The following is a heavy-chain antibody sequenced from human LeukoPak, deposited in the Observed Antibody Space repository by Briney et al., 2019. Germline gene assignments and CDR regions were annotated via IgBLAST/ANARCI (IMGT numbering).Heavy chain of an antibody. Sequence: GRSLRLSCAASGFTFTNYALHWVRQAPGKGLEWVAVISYDGTNKYYADSVKGRFTISRDNSKNTLSLQMNSLRPEDTALYYCARGFVLGAANNYFDYWGQGALVTVSS. CDR3: ARGFVLGAANNYFDY. CDR2: ISYDGTNK. CDR1: GFTFTNYA. J-gene: IGHJ4*02. V-gene: IGHV3-30-3*01. D-gene: IGHD2-21*02.